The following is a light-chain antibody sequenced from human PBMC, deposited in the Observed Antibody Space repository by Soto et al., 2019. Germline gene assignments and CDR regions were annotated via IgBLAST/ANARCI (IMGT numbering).Light chain of an antibody. Sequence: DIPMTQSPSSVSASVGDRVTITCRASQGISAWLAWYQQKPGKAPKLLIYAASSLQSGVPSRFSGSGFGTDFTLTIMCLQTEYFTSYSRRHTNRFTITFSQGTRLEIK. J-gene: IGKJ5*01. CDR3: RHTNRFTIT. CDR1: QGISAW. CDR2: AAS. V-gene: IGKV1D-12*01.